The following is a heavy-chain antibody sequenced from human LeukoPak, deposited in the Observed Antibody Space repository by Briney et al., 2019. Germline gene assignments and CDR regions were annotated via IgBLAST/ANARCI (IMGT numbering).Heavy chain of an antibody. V-gene: IGHV3-23*01. CDR2: ISGSGGST. CDR3: ARRLGLGFGEYSNNWFDP. CDR1: GFTLSSYA. D-gene: IGHD3-10*01. Sequence: PGGSLRLSCAASGFTLSSYAMSWVRQAPGKGLEWVSAISGSGGSTYYADSVKGRFTISRDNSKNTLYLQMNSLRAEDTAVYYCARRLGLGFGEYSNNWFDPWGQGTLVTVSS. J-gene: IGHJ5*02.